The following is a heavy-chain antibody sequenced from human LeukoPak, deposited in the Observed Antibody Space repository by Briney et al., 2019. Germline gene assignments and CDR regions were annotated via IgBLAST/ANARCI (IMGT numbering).Heavy chain of an antibody. CDR3: ACRGFGELLYFDY. Sequence: VASVKVSCKASGGTFSSYTISWVRQAPGQGLEWMGRIIPILGIANYAQKFQGRVTITADESTSTAYMELSSLGSEDTAVYYCACRGFGELLYFDYWGQGTLVTVSS. J-gene: IGHJ4*02. V-gene: IGHV1-69*02. CDR2: IIPILGIA. CDR1: GGTFSSYT. D-gene: IGHD3-10*01.